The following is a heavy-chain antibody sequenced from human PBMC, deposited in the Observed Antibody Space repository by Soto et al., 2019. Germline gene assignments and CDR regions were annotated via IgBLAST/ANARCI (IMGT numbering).Heavy chain of an antibody. CDR3: ASGAPSRY. J-gene: IGHJ4*02. Sequence: QMQLQESGPGLVKASETLSLTCSVSGGSFSNYYWAWIRQAPGKGLEWIGSIYNSGTTTYNPSLKSRVIISIESSKSQFSLRLNSVTVSDSAVYYCASGAPSRYWGQGILVTVSS. CDR1: GGSFSNYY. D-gene: IGHD4-17*01. CDR2: IYNSGTT. V-gene: IGHV4-59*08.